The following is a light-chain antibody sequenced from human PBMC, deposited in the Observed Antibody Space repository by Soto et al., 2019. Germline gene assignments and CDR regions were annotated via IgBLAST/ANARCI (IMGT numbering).Light chain of an antibody. V-gene: IGKV3-20*01. CDR1: QSISSSY. Sequence: IVLTQSPGTLSLSAGERATLACRASQSISSSYLAWYQQRPGQAPRLLIYGASTRAAGIPDRFSGSGSGTEFTLTITRLGPEDSEVYFCQQYTGPPTTFGQGTRLEIK. CDR3: QQYTGPPTT. CDR2: GAS. J-gene: IGKJ5*01.